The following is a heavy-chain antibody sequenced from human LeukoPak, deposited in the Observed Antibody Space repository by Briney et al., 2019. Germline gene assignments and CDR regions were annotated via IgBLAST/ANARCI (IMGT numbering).Heavy chain of an antibody. D-gene: IGHD3-10*02. CDR2: IYHSGST. J-gene: IGHJ6*04. V-gene: IGHV4-38-2*02. CDR1: GYSISSGYY. Sequence: PSETLSLTCTVSGYSISSGYYWGWIRQPPGKGLEWIGSIYHSGSTYYNPSLKSRVTISVDTSKNQFSLKLSSVTAADTAVYYCAELGITMIGDVWGKGTTVTVSS. CDR3: AELGITMIGDV.